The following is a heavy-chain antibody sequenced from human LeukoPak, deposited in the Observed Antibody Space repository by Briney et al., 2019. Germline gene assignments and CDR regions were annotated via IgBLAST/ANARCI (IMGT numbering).Heavy chain of an antibody. Sequence: PGGSLRLSCAASGFTFSSYAMSWVRQAPGKGLEWVSAISGSGGSTYYADSVKGRFTISRDNSKNTLYLQMNSLRAEDTAVYYCAKGSSTVLRFGVVIIPVPVDYWGQGTLVTVSS. V-gene: IGHV3-23*01. CDR1: GFTFSSYA. CDR2: ISGSGGST. J-gene: IGHJ4*02. CDR3: AKGSSTVLRFGVVIIPVPVDY. D-gene: IGHD3-3*01.